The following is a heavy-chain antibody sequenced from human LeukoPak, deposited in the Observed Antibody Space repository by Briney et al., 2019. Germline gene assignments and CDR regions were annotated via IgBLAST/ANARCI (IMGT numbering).Heavy chain of an antibody. CDR2: IYYSGST. J-gene: IGHJ5*02. D-gene: IGHD6-13*01. V-gene: IGHV4-30-4*08. CDR3: ARGELIAAAGTCWFDP. CDR1: GDSITNTIYY. Sequence: PSETLSLTCTVSGDSITNTIYYWGWIRQPPGKGLEWIGYIYYSGSTYYNPSLKSRVTISVDTSKNQFSLKLSSVTAADTAVYYRARGELIAAAGTCWFDPWGQGTLVTVSS.